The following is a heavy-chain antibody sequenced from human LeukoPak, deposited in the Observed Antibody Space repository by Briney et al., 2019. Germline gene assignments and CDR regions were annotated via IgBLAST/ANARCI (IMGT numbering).Heavy chain of an antibody. CDR3: ARSRAAVVMGELIPSFYYGMDV. CDR2: IKQDGGER. D-gene: IGHD3-16*01. Sequence: PGGSARLSCAASGFTFSNYWMIWVRQVPGKGLEWVATIKQDGGERYYVDSVEGRLTVSRDNGSTSVYLQMNSLRAHGTAVYYCARSRAAVVMGELIPSFYYGMDVWGQGTTVTVSS. CDR1: GFTFSNYW. V-gene: IGHV3-7*03. J-gene: IGHJ6*02.